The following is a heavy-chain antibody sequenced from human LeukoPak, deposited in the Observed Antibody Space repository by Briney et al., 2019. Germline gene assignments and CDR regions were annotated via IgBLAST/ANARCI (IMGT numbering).Heavy chain of an antibody. CDR3: ARLGRYYDILTGYSDSYYMDV. Sequence: SETLSLTCAVYGGSFSGYYWSWIRQPPGKGLEWIGEINHSGSTNYNPSLKSRVTISVDTSKNQFSLKLSSVTAADTAVYYCARLGRYYDILTGYSDSYYMDVWGKGTTVTISS. V-gene: IGHV4-34*01. J-gene: IGHJ6*03. D-gene: IGHD3-9*01. CDR2: INHSGST. CDR1: GGSFSGYY.